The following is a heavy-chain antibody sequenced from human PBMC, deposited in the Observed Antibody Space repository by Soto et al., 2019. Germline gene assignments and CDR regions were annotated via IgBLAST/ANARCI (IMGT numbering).Heavy chain of an antibody. CDR1: EYSFRIYW. CDR2: VDPNDSFA. D-gene: IGHD3-10*01. CDR3: ARHQSGSGNSNFDF. Sequence: GESLKISCQAFEYSFRIYWISWVRQKPGGGLEWMGRVDPNDSFATYSPSFEGHVSISVDKPTNIVYLQWRSLRASDTATYYCARHQSGSGNSNFDFWGQGTPVTVSS. J-gene: IGHJ4*02. V-gene: IGHV5-10-1*01.